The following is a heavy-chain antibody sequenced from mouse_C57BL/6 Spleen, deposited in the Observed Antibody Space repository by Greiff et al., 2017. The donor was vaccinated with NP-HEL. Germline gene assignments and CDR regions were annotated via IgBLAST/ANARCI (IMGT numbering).Heavy chain of an antibody. J-gene: IGHJ2*01. V-gene: IGHV5-17*01. D-gene: IGHD2-12*01. CDR3: AREGGQRRGGAYFDY. CDR2: ISSGSSTI. Sequence: EVKLVESGGGLVKPGGSLKLSCAASGFTFSDYGMHWVRQAPEKGLEWVAYISSGSSTIYYADTVKGRFTISRDNAKNTLFLQMTSLRSEDTAMYYWAREGGQRRGGAYFDYWGQGTTLTVSS. CDR1: GFTFSDYG.